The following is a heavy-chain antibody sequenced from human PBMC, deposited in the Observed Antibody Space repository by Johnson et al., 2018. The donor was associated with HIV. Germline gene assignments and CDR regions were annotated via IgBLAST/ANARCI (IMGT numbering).Heavy chain of an antibody. CDR3: ARDGRGLDAFDI. CDR1: GFTFSSYA. Sequence: VQLVESGGGLVKPGGSLRLSCAASGFTFSSYAMHWVRQAPEKGLEWISYIRSSGGTIFYADSVKGRFTISRDIAKNTFYLQMNSLRAEDTAVYYCARDGRGLDAFDIWGQGTVVTVSS. D-gene: IGHD3/OR15-3a*01. J-gene: IGHJ3*02. V-gene: IGHV3-48*03. CDR2: IRSSGGTI.